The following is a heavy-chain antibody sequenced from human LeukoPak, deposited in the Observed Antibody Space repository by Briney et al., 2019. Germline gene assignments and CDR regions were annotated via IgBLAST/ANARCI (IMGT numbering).Heavy chain of an antibody. CDR3: ARDPNSDYIGAFDM. V-gene: IGHV3-23*01. CDR2: IRGGGTSE. Sequence: PGGSLRLSCTASGFTFSAYAMMWVRQAPGKGPEWVSAIRGGGTSEFYADSVKGRFRISRDNSKDTLFLQMNSLRAEDTAVYYCARDPNSDYIGAFDMLGPGTMVTVSS. D-gene: IGHD4-11*01. J-gene: IGHJ3*02. CDR1: GFTFSAYA.